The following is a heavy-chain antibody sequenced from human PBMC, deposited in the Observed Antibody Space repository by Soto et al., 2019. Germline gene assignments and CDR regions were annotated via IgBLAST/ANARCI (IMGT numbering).Heavy chain of an antibody. J-gene: IGHJ6*03. CDR3: ARGLLGRFLEYYYYYMDV. Sequence: ASVKVSCKASGYTFTSYDISWVRQATGQGLEWMGWMNPNSGNTGYAQKFQGRVTMTRNTSISTAYMELSSLRSEDTAVYYCARGLLGRFLEYYYYYMDVWGKGTTVTVSS. CDR2: MNPNSGNT. V-gene: IGHV1-8*01. CDR1: GYTFTSYD. D-gene: IGHD3-3*01.